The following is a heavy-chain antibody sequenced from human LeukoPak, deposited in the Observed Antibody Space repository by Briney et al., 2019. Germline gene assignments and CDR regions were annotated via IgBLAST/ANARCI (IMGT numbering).Heavy chain of an antibody. CDR1: GGFISSYY. CDR3: ARDTTPWGYSDL. CDR2: IYYSGST. J-gene: IGHJ2*01. Sequence: PSETLSLTCTVSGGFISSYYWSWIRQPPGKGLEWIGYIYYSGSTNYNPSLKSRVTISVDTSKNQFSLKLSSVTAADTAVYYCARDTTPWGYSDLWGRGTLVTVSS. V-gene: IGHV4-59*01. D-gene: IGHD1-14*01.